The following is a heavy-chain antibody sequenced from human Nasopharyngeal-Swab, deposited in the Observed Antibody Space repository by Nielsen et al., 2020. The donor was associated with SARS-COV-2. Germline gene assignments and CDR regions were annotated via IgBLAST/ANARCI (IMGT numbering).Heavy chain of an antibody. CDR3: ARHGIRDYGSGSYYNY. Sequence: SETLSLTCTVSGGSISSGDYYWSWIRQPPGKGLEWIGYIYYSGSTYYNPSLKSRVTISVDTSKNQFSLKLSSVTAADTAVYYCARHGIRDYGSGSYYNYWGQGTLVTVSS. D-gene: IGHD3-10*01. CDR2: IYYSGST. J-gene: IGHJ4*02. CDR1: GGSISSGDYY. V-gene: IGHV4-30-4*01.